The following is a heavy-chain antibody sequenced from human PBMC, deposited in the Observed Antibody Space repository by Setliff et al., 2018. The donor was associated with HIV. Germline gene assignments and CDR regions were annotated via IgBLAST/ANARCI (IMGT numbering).Heavy chain of an antibody. Sequence: GGSLRLSCAASGFTFSRYWMIWVRQAPGKGLEWVANIDLYGSEKNYVDSVEGRFTISRDNARNSLFLQMNSLRAEDTAVYYCARDGGMGVYHMDVWGKGTTVTVS. J-gene: IGHJ6*03. V-gene: IGHV3-7*01. CDR1: GFTFSRYW. D-gene: IGHD2-8*02. CDR3: ARDGGMGVYHMDV. CDR2: IDLYGSEK.